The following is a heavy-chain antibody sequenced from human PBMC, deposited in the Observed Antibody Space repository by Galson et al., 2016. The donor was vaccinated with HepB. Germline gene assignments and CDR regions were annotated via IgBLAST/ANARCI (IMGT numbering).Heavy chain of an antibody. Sequence: SVKVSCKPSGYTFTSYYMHWVRQSPGQGLEWMGIINPSGGSTSYAQKFQGRVTMTRDTSTSTVYMELSSLRSGDTAVYYCARQRGGDFWSGFVAYNWFDPWGQGTLVTVSS. D-gene: IGHD3-3*01. J-gene: IGHJ5*02. CDR1: GYTFTSYY. CDR3: ARQRGGDFWSGFVAYNWFDP. V-gene: IGHV1-46*01. CDR2: INPSGGST.